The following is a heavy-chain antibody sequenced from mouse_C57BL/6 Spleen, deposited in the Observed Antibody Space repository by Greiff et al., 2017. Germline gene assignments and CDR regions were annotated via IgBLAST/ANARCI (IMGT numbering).Heavy chain of an antibody. J-gene: IGHJ1*03. V-gene: IGHV1-47*01. CDR2: FHPYNDDT. D-gene: IGHD2-3*01. CDR3: ARAGDGIDWYFDV. Sequence: VQLQESGAELVKPGASVKMSCKASGYTFTTYPIEWMKQNHGKSLEWIGNFHPYNDDTKYNEKFKGKATLTVEKSSSTVYLELSRLTSDDSAVYYCARAGDGIDWYFDVWGTGTTVTVSS. CDR1: GYTFTTYP.